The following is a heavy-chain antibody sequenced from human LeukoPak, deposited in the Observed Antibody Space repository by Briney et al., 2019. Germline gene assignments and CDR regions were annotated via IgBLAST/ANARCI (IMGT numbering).Heavy chain of an antibody. D-gene: IGHD4-17*01. Sequence: GGSLRLSCAASGFSFSTQRMHWVRQAPGKGLVWVSYINIDERITGYADSVKGRFTISRDNAKNTLYLQMNSLRAEDTAVYHCARVGNYGDFDFWGRGTLVTVSS. CDR2: INIDERIT. J-gene: IGHJ4*02. CDR1: GFSFSTQR. V-gene: IGHV3-74*01. CDR3: ARVGNYGDFDF.